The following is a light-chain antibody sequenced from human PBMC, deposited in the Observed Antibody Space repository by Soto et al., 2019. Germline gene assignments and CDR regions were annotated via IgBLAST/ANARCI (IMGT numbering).Light chain of an antibody. CDR2: DVS. CDR3: SSYTSSSTLYV. Sequence: QSALTQPASVSGSPGQSITISCTGTSSDVGGYNYVSWYQQHPGKAPKLMIYDVSNRPSGASNRFSGSKSGNTASLTISGLQAEDEADYSCSSYTSSSTLYVFGTGTKLTVL. CDR1: SSDVGGYNY. V-gene: IGLV2-14*01. J-gene: IGLJ1*01.